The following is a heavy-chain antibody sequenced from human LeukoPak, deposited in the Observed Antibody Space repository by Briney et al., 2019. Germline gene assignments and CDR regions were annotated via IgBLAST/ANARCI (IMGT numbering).Heavy chain of an antibody. CDR2: INPSGGST. J-gene: IGHJ4*02. V-gene: IGHV1-46*01. CDR3: ARDREGSGPMDY. CDR1: GYTFTSYD. Sequence: ASVKVSCKASGYTFTSYDINWARQAPGQGLEWMGIINPSGGSTSYAQKFQGRVTMTRDTSTSTVYMELSSLRSEDTAVYYCARDREGSGPMDYWGQGALVTVSS. D-gene: IGHD2-15*01.